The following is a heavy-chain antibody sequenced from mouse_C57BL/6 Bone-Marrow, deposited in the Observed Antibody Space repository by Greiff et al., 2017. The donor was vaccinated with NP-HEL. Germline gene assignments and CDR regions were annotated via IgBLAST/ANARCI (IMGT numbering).Heavy chain of an antibody. J-gene: IGHJ2*01. D-gene: IGHD2-2*01. Sequence: QVQLQQPGAELVRPGTSVKLSCKASGYTFTSYWMHWVKQRPGQGLEWIGVIDPSDSYTNYNQKFKGKATLTVDTSSSTAYMQLSSLTSEDSAVYYCASYLLWLRDGPDWSYFDYWGQGTTLTVSS. CDR3: ASYLLWLRDGPDWSYFDY. CDR2: IDPSDSYT. CDR1: GYTFTSYW. V-gene: IGHV1-59*01.